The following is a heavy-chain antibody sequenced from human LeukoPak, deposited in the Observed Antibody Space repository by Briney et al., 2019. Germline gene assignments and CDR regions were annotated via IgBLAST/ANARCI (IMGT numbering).Heavy chain of an antibody. Sequence: PGRSLRLSCAASGFTFSSYGMHWVRQAPGKGLDWVTVISYDGSYKYYAEPVKGRFTISRDNSKKTLYLQMNSLRAEDTAVYYCAKDHGSGSYHDPNWFDPWGQGTLVTVSS. J-gene: IGHJ5*02. CDR3: AKDHGSGSYHDPNWFDP. D-gene: IGHD3-10*01. CDR1: GFTFSSYG. V-gene: IGHV3-30*18. CDR2: ISYDGSYK.